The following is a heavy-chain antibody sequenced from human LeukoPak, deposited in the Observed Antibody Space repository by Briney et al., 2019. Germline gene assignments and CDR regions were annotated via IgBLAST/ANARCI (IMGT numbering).Heavy chain of an antibody. J-gene: IGHJ5*02. CDR2: ISGSGGST. D-gene: IGHD3-10*01. CDR1: GFTFSSYG. CDR3: AKDGYGSGGRWFDP. Sequence: GGSLRLSCAASGFTFSSYGMSWVRQAPGKGLEWVSAISGSGGSTYYADSVRGRFTISRDKSENTLYLQVNSLRAEDSAVYYCAKDGYGSGGRWFDPWGRGTLVTVSS. V-gene: IGHV3-23*01.